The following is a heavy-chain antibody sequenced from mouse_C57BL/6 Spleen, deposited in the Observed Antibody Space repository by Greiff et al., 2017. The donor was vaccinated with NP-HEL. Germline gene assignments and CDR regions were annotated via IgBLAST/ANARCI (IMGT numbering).Heavy chain of an antibody. Sequence: VQLQQSGPELVKPGASVKISCKASGYSFTDYNMNWVKQSNGKSLEWIGVINPNYGTTSYNQKFKGKATLTVDQSSSTAYMQLTSLTSEDSAVYYCARVGKNYYGYDGAWFAYWGQGTLVTVSA. V-gene: IGHV1-39*01. CDR2: INPNYGTT. CDR3: ARVGKNYYGYDGAWFAY. J-gene: IGHJ3*01. D-gene: IGHD2-2*01. CDR1: GYSFTDYN.